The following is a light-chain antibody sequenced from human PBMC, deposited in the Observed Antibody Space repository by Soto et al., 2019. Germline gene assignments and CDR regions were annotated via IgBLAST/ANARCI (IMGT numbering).Light chain of an antibody. CDR3: SSYAGSNNLV. J-gene: IGLJ2*01. CDR2: EVS. Sequence: QSALTQPPSASGSPGQSVTISCTGTSSDVGGYNYVSWYQQHPGKAPKLMIYEVSKRPSGVPDRFSGSKSGNTAALTVSGLQSDDEADYYCSSYAGSNNLVFGGGTKPTVL. CDR1: SSDVGGYNY. V-gene: IGLV2-8*01.